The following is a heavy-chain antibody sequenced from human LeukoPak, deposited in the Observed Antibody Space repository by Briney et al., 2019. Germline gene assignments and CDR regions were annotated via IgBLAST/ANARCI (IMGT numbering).Heavy chain of an antibody. D-gene: IGHD3-10*01. CDR3: ARDRGSEGHYGSGSYYNGGYYYYYYYMDV. J-gene: IGHJ6*03. Sequence: GGSLRLSCAASGFTFSDTWMHWVRQAPGEGLVWVSRIRSDGSDTRYAESVKGRFTISRDNAKNTLYLQMNSLRAEDTAVYYCARDRGSEGHYGSGSYYNGGYYYYYYYMDVWGKGTTVTISS. V-gene: IGHV3-74*01. CDR1: GFTFSDTW. CDR2: IRSDGSDT.